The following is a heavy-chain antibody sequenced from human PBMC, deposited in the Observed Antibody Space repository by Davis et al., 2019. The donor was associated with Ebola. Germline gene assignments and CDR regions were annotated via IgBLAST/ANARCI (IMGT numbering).Heavy chain of an antibody. J-gene: IGHJ5*02. CDR1: GYSFTSYW. CDR2: IDPGDSDT. Sequence: GESLKISCKGSGYSFTSYWIGWVRQMPWKGLEWIGIIDPGDSDTRYSPSFQGQVTISADKSISTAYLQWSSLKASDTAMYYCARILTRFGELLDWFDPWGQGTLVTVSS. D-gene: IGHD3-10*02. CDR3: ARILTRFGELLDWFDP. V-gene: IGHV5-51*01.